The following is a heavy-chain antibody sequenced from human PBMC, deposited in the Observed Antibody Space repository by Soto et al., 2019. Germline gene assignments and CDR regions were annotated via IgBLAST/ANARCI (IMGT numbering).Heavy chain of an antibody. J-gene: IGHJ4*02. Sequence: QVQLQESGPGLVKPSQTLSLTCTVSGGSISSGDYYWSWIRQPPGKGLEGIGYIYYSGSTYYNPSLKGRVTISVDTSNNQFSLKLSSVTAADTAVYYCAGGSGLWFGVKGVDYWGQGTLVTVSS. CDR3: AGGSGLWFGVKGVDY. CDR2: IYYSGST. CDR1: GGSISSGDYY. V-gene: IGHV4-30-4*01. D-gene: IGHD3-10*01.